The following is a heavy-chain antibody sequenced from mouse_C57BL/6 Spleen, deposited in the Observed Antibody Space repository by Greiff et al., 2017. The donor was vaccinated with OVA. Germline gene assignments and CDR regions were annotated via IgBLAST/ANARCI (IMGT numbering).Heavy chain of an antibody. J-gene: IGHJ2*01. D-gene: IGHD1-1*01. CDR3: ARRITTVVAEEGYFDY. V-gene: IGHV1-50*01. Sequence: QVQLKESGAELVKPGASVKLSCKASGYTFTSYWMQWVKQRPGQGLEWIGEIDPSDSYTNYNQKFKGKATLTVDTSSSTAYMQLSSLTSEDSAVYYCARRITTVVAEEGYFDYWGQGTTLTVSS. CDR2: IDPSDSYT. CDR1: GYTFTSYW.